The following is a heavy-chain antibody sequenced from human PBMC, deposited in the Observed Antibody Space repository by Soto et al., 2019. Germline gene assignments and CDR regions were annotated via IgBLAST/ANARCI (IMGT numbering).Heavy chain of an antibody. V-gene: IGHV3-23*01. CDR2: ISGSGGST. J-gene: IGHJ3*02. Sequence: PGGSLRLSCAASGFTFSSYAMSWARQAPGKGLEWVSAISGSGGSTYYADSVKGRFTISRDNSKNTLYLQMNSLRAEDTAVYYCAKECGGDCYSAPSDAFDIWGQGTMVTVSS. CDR3: AKECGGDCYSAPSDAFDI. D-gene: IGHD2-21*01. CDR1: GFTFSSYA.